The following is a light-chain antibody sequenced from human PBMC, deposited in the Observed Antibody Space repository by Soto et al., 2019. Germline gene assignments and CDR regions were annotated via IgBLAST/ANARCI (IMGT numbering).Light chain of an antibody. CDR3: QQRSNWPIT. Sequence: EIVLTQSPGTLSLSPGERATLSCRASQSVGTTYLAWYQQKPGQAPRLLIYDTSSRATGIPDRFSGSGSGTGFTLTISGLEPEDPAVYYCQQRSNWPITFGGGTKVDIK. CDR1: QSVGTTY. CDR2: DTS. V-gene: IGKV3D-20*02. J-gene: IGKJ4*01.